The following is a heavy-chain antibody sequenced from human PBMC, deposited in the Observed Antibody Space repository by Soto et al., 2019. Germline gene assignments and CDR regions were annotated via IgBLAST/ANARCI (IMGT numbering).Heavy chain of an antibody. CDR2: IKQDGSEK. CDR1: GFTVSSYW. J-gene: IGHJ6*03. D-gene: IGHD2-8*01. CDR3: ARDFDLGYCTQCDYMDV. V-gene: IGHV3-7*01. Sequence: GGSLRLSCAASGFTVSSYWMSWVRQAPGKGLEWVANIKQDGSEKYYVDSVKGRFTISRDNAKNSLYLQMNSLRAEDTAVYYCARDFDLGYCTQCDYMDVWGKGTTVTVSS.